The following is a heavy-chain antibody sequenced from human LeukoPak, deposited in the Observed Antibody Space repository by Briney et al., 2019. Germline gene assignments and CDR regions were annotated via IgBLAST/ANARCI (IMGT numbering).Heavy chain of an antibody. V-gene: IGHV1-46*01. CDR1: GYTFTSYY. CDR3: ARSGYGADFDY. J-gene: IGHJ4*02. Sequence: GASVKVSRKASGYTFTSYYMHWVRQAPGQGLEWMGIINPSGGSTSYAQKFQGRVTMTRDTSTSTVYMELSSLRSEDTAVYYCARSGYGADFDYWGQGTLVTVSS. D-gene: IGHD5-18*01. CDR2: INPSGGST.